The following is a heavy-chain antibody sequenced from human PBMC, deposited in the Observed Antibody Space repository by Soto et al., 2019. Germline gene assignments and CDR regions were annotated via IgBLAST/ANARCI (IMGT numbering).Heavy chain of an antibody. V-gene: IGHV3-33*01. CDR1: GFTFSNYG. Sequence: QVQLVESGGGVVQPGTSLRLSCAASGFTFSNYGMNWVRQAPGKGLEWVAVIWHDGSNKYYADSVKGRFTISRDNSKNTLYLQMNSLRFEDTAVYHCARVSSAYGMDVWGQGTTVTVSS. CDR3: ARVSSAYGMDV. J-gene: IGHJ6*02. CDR2: IWHDGSNK.